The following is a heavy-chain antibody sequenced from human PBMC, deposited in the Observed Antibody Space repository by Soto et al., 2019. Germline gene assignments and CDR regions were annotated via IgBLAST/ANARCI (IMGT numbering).Heavy chain of an antibody. D-gene: IGHD2-15*01. V-gene: IGHV1-46*03. CDR3: ARVYCSGGGCYSIDY. CDR1: GYTFTSYY. Sequence: ASVKVSCKASGYTFTSYYMHWVRQAPGQGLEWMGIISPSGGSTTYAQKFQGRLRMTRDTSTSTVYMELCSLRSEDTAVYYCARVYCSGGGCYSIDYWGQGTLVTVSS. CDR2: ISPSGGST. J-gene: IGHJ4*02.